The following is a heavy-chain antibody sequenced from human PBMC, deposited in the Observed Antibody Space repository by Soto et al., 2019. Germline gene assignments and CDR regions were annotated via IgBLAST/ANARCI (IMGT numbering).Heavy chain of an antibody. V-gene: IGHV6-1*01. CDR1: GDSVSSNSAA. J-gene: IGHJ4*02. D-gene: IGHD3-22*01. CDR3: ARAAGPTYYYDSSPFDY. Sequence: SPTLSLTCAISGDSVSSNSAAWNWIRPSPSRGLEWLGRTYYRSKWYNDYAVSVKSRITINPDTSKNQFSLQLNSVTPEDTAVYYCARAAGPTYYYDSSPFDYWGQGTLVTVSS. CDR2: TYYRSKWYN.